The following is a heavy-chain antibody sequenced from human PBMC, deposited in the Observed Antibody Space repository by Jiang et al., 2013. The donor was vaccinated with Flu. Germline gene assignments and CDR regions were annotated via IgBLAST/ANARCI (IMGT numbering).Heavy chain of an antibody. V-gene: IGHV4-34*01. CDR1: GGSFSGYY. CDR2: INHSGST. CDR3: ARGRRNYGSGSYYKGYYFDY. J-gene: IGHJ4*02. Sequence: SPTCAVYGGSFSGYYWSWIRQPPGKGLEWIGEINHSGSTNYNPSLKSRVTISVDTSKNQFSLKLSSVTAADTAVYYCARGRRNYGSGSYYKGYYFDYWGQGTLVTVSS. D-gene: IGHD3-10*01.